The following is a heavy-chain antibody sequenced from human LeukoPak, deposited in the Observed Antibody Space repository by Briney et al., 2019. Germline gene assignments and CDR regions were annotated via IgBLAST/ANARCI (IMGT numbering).Heavy chain of an antibody. D-gene: IGHD4-17*01. V-gene: IGHV4-34*01. J-gene: IGHJ6*02. CDR2: INHSGST. CDR1: GGSFSGSY. CDR3: ARVMTTVTTFKTYSYGMDV. Sequence: SETLSFTCAVYGGSFSGSYWTWIRQPPGKGLEWIGEINHSGSTNYNPSLRSRVTISLDTSKNQFSLRLSSVTAADTAVYYCARVMTTVTTFKTYSYGMDVWGQGTTVTVSS.